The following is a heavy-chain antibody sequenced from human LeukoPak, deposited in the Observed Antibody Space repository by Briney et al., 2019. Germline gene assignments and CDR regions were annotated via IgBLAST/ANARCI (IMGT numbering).Heavy chain of an antibody. D-gene: IGHD6-19*01. Sequence: PGGPLRLSCAASGFTFSSYSMNWVRQAPGKGLEWVSSISSSSSYIYYADSVKGRFTIFRDNAKNSLYLQMNSLRAEDTAVYYCARDPREWLNAFDIWGQGTMVTVSS. V-gene: IGHV3-21*01. J-gene: IGHJ3*02. CDR2: ISSSSSYI. CDR1: GFTFSSYS. CDR3: ARDPREWLNAFDI.